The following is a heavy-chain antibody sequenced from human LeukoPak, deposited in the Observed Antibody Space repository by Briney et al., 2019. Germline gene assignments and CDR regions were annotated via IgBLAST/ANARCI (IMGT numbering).Heavy chain of an antibody. J-gene: IGHJ6*02. CDR2: IWYDGSNK. Sequence: PGRSLRLSCAASGFTFSSYGMHWVRQAPGKGLEWVAVIWYDGSNKYYADSVKGRFTISRDNSKNTLYLQMNSLRAEDMAVYYCARDRRISSTRAYGMDVWGQGTTVTVSS. CDR3: ARDRRISSTRAYGMDV. D-gene: IGHD2-2*01. CDR1: GFTFSSYG. V-gene: IGHV3-33*01.